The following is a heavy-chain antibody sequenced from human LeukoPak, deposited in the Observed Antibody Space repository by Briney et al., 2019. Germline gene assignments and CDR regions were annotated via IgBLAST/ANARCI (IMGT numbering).Heavy chain of an antibody. Sequence: ASVKVSCKASGYTFTSYGISWVRQASGQGLEWMGWISAYNGNTNYAQKLQGRVTMTTDTSTSTAYMELRSLRSDDTAVYYCARDPGYYDSSGYYYDDYWGQGTLVTVSS. J-gene: IGHJ4*02. CDR1: GYTFTSYG. D-gene: IGHD3-22*01. CDR3: ARDPGYYDSSGYYYDDY. V-gene: IGHV1-18*01. CDR2: ISAYNGNT.